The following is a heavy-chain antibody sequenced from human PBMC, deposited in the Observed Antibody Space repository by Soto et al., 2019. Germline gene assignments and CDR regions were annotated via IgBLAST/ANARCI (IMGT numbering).Heavy chain of an antibody. Sequence: SETLSLTCTVSGGSISSGGYYWSWIRQHPGKGLEWIGYIYYSGSTYYNPSLKSRVTISVDTSKNQFSLKLSSVTAADTAVYYCARGGLALMDVWGQGTTVTVSS. V-gene: IGHV4-31*02. CDR2: IYYSGST. J-gene: IGHJ6*02. CDR3: ARGGLALMDV. D-gene: IGHD3-16*01. CDR1: GGSISSGGYY.